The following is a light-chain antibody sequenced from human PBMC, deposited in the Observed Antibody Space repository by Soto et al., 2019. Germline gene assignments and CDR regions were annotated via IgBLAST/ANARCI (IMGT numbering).Light chain of an antibody. CDR3: QHYNNWPPFT. Sequence: VLTQSPATLSLSPGERATLSCRASQSVTSFLAWYQQKPGQAPRLLVYDASKTATGIPARFSGSGSGTDFTLTISSLQSEDSAVYYCQHYNNWPPFTFGPGTKVDIK. J-gene: IGKJ3*01. CDR2: DAS. CDR1: QSVTSF. V-gene: IGKV3D-15*01.